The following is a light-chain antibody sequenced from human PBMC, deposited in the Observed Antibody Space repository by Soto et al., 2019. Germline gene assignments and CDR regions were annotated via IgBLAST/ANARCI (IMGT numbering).Light chain of an antibody. J-gene: IGKJ5*01. CDR3: QQSYSTPRT. CDR2: AAS. V-gene: IGKV1-39*01. CDR1: QSINTW. Sequence: DIQMTQSPSALSASVGDRVTITCRASQSINTWLAWYQQKSGKAPKLLIYAASSLQSGVPSRFSGSGSGTDFTLTISSLQPEDFATYYCQQSYSTPRTFGQGTRLEIK.